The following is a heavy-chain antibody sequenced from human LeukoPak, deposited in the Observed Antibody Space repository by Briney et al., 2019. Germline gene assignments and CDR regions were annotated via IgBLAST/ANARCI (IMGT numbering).Heavy chain of an antibody. CDR3: ARNPAGIGDY. CDR2: IGPRSDNI. Sequence: GGSLRLSCAASGFTFSDYFMSWIRQAPEKGLEWVSYIGPRSDNINYADSVKGRFTVSRDNAKNSVYLQMNSLRDEDTAVYYCARNPAGIGDYLGQGTLVTVSS. CDR1: GFTFSDYF. J-gene: IGHJ4*02. D-gene: IGHD1-26*01. V-gene: IGHV3-11*04.